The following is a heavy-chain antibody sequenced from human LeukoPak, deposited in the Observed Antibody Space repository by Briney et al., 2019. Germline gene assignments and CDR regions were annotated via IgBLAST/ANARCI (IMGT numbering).Heavy chain of an antibody. J-gene: IGHJ4*02. Sequence: SETLSLTCAVSGHSISSSNWWTWVRQPPGKGLEWIGEIYHSGSTNYNPSLKGRVTISVDKSKNQFSLKLNSVTAADTAVYYCARQGSSGYYFDYWGQGTLVTVSS. CDR1: GHSISSSNW. CDR3: ARQGSSGYYFDY. CDR2: IYHSGST. D-gene: IGHD3-22*01. V-gene: IGHV4-4*02.